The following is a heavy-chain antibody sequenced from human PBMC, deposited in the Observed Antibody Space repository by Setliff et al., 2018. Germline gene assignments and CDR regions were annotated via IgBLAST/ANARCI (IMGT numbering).Heavy chain of an antibody. CDR1: GDSISSGGYS. D-gene: IGHD2-15*01. Sequence: KPSETLSLTCVVSGDSISSGGYSWTWIRQPPGKGLEWIGNIYHSGSTYHNPSLKSRLTLSVDRSKNQISLKLTSVTAADTAVYYCARGGIDGSTYPRGYLDLWGQGTPVTVSS. CDR2: IYHSGST. J-gene: IGHJ5*02. CDR3: ARGGIDGSTYPRGYLDL. V-gene: IGHV4-30-2*01.